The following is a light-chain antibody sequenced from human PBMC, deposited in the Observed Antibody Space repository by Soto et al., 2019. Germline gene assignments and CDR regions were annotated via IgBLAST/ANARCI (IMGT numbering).Light chain of an antibody. CDR2: EVS. CDR3: NSYTSSNTYV. Sequence: QSVLTQPPSVSGSPGQSVTISCTGTSSEVGSYNRVSWYQQPPGTAPKLMIYEVSNRPSGVPDRFSGSKSGNTASLTISGLQPEDEADYYCNSYTSSNTYVFGTGTKVTDL. J-gene: IGLJ1*01. V-gene: IGLV2-18*02. CDR1: SSEVGSYNR.